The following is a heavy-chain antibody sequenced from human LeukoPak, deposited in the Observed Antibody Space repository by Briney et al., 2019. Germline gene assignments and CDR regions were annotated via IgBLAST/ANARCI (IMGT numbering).Heavy chain of an antibody. Sequence: GGSLRLSCAASGFTFSSYWMSWVRQAPGKGLEWVANIKQDGSEKYYVDSVKGRFTISRDNAKNSLYLQMNSLRAEDTAVYYCALLLGDHAAITIFGVVDDYWGQGTLVTVSS. CDR3: ALLLGDHAAITIFGVVDDY. V-gene: IGHV3-7*01. CDR2: IKQDGSEK. CDR1: GFTFSSYW. D-gene: IGHD3-3*01. J-gene: IGHJ4*02.